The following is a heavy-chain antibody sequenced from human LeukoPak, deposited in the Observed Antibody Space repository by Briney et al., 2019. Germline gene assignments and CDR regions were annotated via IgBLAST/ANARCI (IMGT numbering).Heavy chain of an antibody. CDR1: GGSISSYY. J-gene: IGHJ5*02. CDR3: ARAVCGGDCYGTEGNWFDP. D-gene: IGHD2-21*02. Sequence: SETLSLTCTVSGGSISSYYWSLIRQPPGKGLEWIGYIYYSGSTNYNPSLKSRVTISVDTSKNQFSLKLSSVTAADTAVYYCARAVCGGDCYGTEGNWFDPWGQGTLVTVSS. CDR2: IYYSGST. V-gene: IGHV4-59*01.